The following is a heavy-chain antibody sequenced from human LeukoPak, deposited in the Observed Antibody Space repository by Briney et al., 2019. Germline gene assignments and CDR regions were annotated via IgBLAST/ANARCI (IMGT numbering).Heavy chain of an antibody. Sequence: PSETLSLTCTVSGGSISSYYWSWIRQPPGKGLEWIGYIYYSGSTNYNPSLKSRVTISVDTSKNQFSLKLSSVTAADTAVYYCASSLSSYCGGDCYKNWFDPWGQGTLVTVSS. D-gene: IGHD2-21*01. J-gene: IGHJ5*02. CDR3: ASSLSSYCGGDCYKNWFDP. V-gene: IGHV4-59*01. CDR1: GGSISSYY. CDR2: IYYSGST.